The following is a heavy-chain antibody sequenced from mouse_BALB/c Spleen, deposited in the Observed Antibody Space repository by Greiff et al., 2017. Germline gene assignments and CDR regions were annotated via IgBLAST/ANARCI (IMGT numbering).Heavy chain of an antibody. D-gene: IGHD1-1*02. J-gene: IGHJ1*01. V-gene: IGHV1-87*01. CDR2: IYPGDGDT. Sequence: VQLQQSGAELARPGASVKLSCKASGYTFTSYWMQWVKQRPGQGLEWIGAIYPGDGDTRYTQKFKGKATLTADKSSSTAYMQLSSLASEDSAVYYCASGSWYFDVWGAGTTVTVSS. CDR1: GYTFTSYW. CDR3: ASGSWYFDV.